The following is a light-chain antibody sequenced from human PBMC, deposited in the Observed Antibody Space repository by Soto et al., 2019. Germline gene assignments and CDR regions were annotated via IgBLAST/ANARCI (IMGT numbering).Light chain of an antibody. CDR3: CAYTSGPAYV. J-gene: IGLJ1*01. CDR1: SSDVGSYNL. CDR2: EGS. Sequence: QSALTQPASVSGSPGQSITISCTGTSSDVGSYNLVSWYQQHPGKAPKLMIYEGSKRPSGVSNRFSGSKSGSTASLTISGLQAEDEADYYCCAYTSGPAYVFGTGTKLTVL. V-gene: IGLV2-23*01.